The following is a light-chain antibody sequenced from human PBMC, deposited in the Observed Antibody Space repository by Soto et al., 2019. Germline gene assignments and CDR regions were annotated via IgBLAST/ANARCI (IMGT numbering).Light chain of an antibody. Sequence: QSVLTQPPSVSGAPGQRVTISCTGSSSNIGAGYDVHWYQQRPGTAPKLLIFGNINRPSGVPDRFSGSKSGTSASLAITGLQAEDEGDYYCSSFTRTNIVLFGGGTKLTVL. CDR2: GNI. CDR1: SSNIGAGYD. CDR3: SSFTRTNIVL. V-gene: IGLV1-40*01. J-gene: IGLJ2*01.